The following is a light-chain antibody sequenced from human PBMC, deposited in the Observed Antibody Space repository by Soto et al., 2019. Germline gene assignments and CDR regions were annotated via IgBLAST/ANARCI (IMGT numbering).Light chain of an antibody. J-gene: IGLJ3*02. V-gene: IGLV1-44*01. Sequence: QAVVTQPPSASGTPGQRVTMSCSGSSSNIGSHVVNWYQQVPGTAPKLLIYTNNQRPSGVPDRFSDSKSGTSASLAISGLQSEDEADYYCAAWDGSLQSWVFGGGTKVTVL. CDR1: SSNIGSHV. CDR2: TNN. CDR3: AAWDGSLQSWV.